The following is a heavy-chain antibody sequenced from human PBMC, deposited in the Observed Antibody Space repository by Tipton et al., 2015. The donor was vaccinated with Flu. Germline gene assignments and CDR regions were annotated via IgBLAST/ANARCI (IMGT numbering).Heavy chain of an antibody. J-gene: IGHJ6*02. CDR2: LLKDGSSE. CDR3: VKSPNDYSPYYYGMDV. Sequence: SLRLSCAASGFTFSNYGMHWVRQAPGKGLEWVAVLLKDGSSEDYADSVKGRFTISRDNSKSTLYLQMSSLRAEDTAVYYCVKSPNDYSPYYYGMDVWGQGTTVTVSS. D-gene: IGHD4-11*01. V-gene: IGHV3-30*18. CDR1: GFTFSNYG.